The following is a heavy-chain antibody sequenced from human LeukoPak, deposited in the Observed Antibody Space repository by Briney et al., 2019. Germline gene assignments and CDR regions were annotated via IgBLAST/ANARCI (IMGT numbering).Heavy chain of an antibody. CDR3: ARAGYSSGWDSRFDP. V-gene: IGHV3-30*04. CDR1: GFTFSSYA. CDR2: ISYDGSNK. D-gene: IGHD6-19*01. Sequence: GGSLRLSCAASGFTFSSYAMHWVRQAPGKGLEWVAVISYDGSNKYYADSVKGRFTISRDNSKNTLYLQMNSLRAEDTAVYYCARAGYSSGWDSRFDPWGQGTLVTVSS. J-gene: IGHJ5*02.